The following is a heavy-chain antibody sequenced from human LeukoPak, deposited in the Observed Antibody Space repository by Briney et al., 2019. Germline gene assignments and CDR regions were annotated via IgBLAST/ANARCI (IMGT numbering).Heavy chain of an antibody. CDR1: GGSISSYY. CDR2: IYYSGST. V-gene: IGHV4-59*01. Sequence: SETLSLTCTVSGGSISSYYWSWIRQPPGKGLEWIGYIYYSGSTNYNPSLKSRVTISVDTSKNQFSLKLSSVTAADTAVYYCARTRRPRMRTEGCGANSNSLDYWGQGTLVTVSS. D-gene: IGHD4/OR15-4a*01. J-gene: IGHJ4*02. CDR3: ARTRRPRMRTEGCGANSNSLDY.